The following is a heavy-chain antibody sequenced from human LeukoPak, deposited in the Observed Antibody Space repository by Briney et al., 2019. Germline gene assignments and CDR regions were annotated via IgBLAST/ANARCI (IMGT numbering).Heavy chain of an antibody. D-gene: IGHD6-13*01. CDR2: IRSGSSTK. V-gene: IGHV3-48*02. Sequence: PGGSLRLSCAGSGFSISNYGMNWVRQAPGKGLEWLSYIRSGSSTKYYADSVEGRFTISRDNAQNSLYLQMNSLRDEDSGVYFCARHCSRWHEDFDVWGQGTMVTVSS. J-gene: IGHJ3*01. CDR1: GFSISNYG. CDR3: ARHCSRWHEDFDV.